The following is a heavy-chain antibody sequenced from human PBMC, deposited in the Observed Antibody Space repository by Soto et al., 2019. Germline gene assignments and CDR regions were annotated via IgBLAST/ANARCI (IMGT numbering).Heavy chain of an antibody. Sequence: QLVQSGAEVKKPGSSVKISCKASGGTFSSYVISWLRQAPGQGLEWMGGVIPILGQAYYAPNLQGRVTITADGSTRTAYMELNRLTSADTAVYFCARVGGVGAPPRTDFWGQGTLVTVSS. CDR2: VIPILGQA. CDR1: GGTFSSYV. CDR3: ARVGGVGAPPRTDF. J-gene: IGHJ4*02. V-gene: IGHV1-69*01. D-gene: IGHD1-26*01.